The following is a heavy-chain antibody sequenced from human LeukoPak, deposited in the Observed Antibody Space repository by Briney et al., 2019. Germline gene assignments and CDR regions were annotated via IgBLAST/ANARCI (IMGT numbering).Heavy chain of an antibody. Sequence: SVKVSCKASGGTFSSYAISWVRQAPGQGLEWMGGIIPILGIANYAQKFQGRVTITADKSTSTAYMELSSLRSEDTAVYYCARDEYCSGGSCYSDYWGQGTLVTVSS. V-gene: IGHV1-69*10. CDR2: IIPILGIA. J-gene: IGHJ4*02. CDR1: GGTFSSYA. CDR3: ARDEYCSGGSCYSDY. D-gene: IGHD2-15*01.